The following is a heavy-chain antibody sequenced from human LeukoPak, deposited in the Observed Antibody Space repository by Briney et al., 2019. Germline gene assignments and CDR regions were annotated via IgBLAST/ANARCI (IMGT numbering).Heavy chain of an antibody. D-gene: IGHD4-17*01. CDR1: GYTFTSYG. CDR2: ISAYNGNT. V-gene: IGHV1-18*01. Sequence: GASVKVSCKASGYTFTSYGISWVRQAPGQGLEWMGWISAYNGNTNYAQKLQGRVTMTTDTSTSTAYMELRSLRSDDTAVYYCAVGGPLGDYGDYGAFDYWGQGTLVTVSS. J-gene: IGHJ4*02. CDR3: AVGGPLGDYGDYGAFDY.